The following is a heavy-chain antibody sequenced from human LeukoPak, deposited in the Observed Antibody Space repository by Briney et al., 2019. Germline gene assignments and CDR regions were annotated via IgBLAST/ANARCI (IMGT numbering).Heavy chain of an antibody. J-gene: IGHJ4*02. CDR1: GFTFSSYE. D-gene: IGHD6-13*01. CDR2: ISSSGSTI. Sequence: GGSLRLSCAASGFTFSSYEMNWVRQAPGKGLEWVSYISSSGSTIYYADSVKGRFTISRDNAKNSLYLQMNSLRAEDTAVYYCARGSEQLDLDYWGQGTLVTVSS. CDR3: ARGSEQLDLDY. V-gene: IGHV3-48*03.